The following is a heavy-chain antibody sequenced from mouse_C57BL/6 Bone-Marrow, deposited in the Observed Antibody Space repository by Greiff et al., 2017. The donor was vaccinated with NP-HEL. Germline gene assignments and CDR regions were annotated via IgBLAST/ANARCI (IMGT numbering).Heavy chain of an antibody. CDR3: ASLLLPGFAY. D-gene: IGHD2-10*01. J-gene: IGHJ3*01. Sequence: EVQVVESGGDLVKPGGSLKLSCAASGFTFSSYGMSWVRQTPDKRLEWVATISSGGSYTYYPDSVKGRFTISRDNAKNTLYLQMSSLKSEDTAMYYCASLLLPGFAYWGQGTLVTVSA. CDR1: GFTFSSYG. CDR2: ISSGGSYT. V-gene: IGHV5-6*01.